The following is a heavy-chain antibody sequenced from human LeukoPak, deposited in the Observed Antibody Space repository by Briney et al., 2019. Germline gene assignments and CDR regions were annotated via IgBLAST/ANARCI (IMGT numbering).Heavy chain of an antibody. CDR3: ARGGKATVVTM. CDR2: IYSSGST. CDR1: GGSINSYY. V-gene: IGHV4-4*07. D-gene: IGHD4-23*01. Sequence: SETLSLTCTVSGGSINSYYWIWIRQPAGKGLEWIGRIYSSGSTNYNPSLKSRVSMSVDTSKNQFSLKLTSVTAADTAVYYCARGGKATVVTMWGQGILVTVSS. J-gene: IGHJ4*02.